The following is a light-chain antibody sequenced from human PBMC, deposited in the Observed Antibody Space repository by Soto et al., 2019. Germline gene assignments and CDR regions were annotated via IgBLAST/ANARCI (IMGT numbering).Light chain of an antibody. CDR1: QSVASNN. CDR2: GAS. Sequence: EIVLTQSPGTLSLSPGERATLSCRASQSVASNNLAWYQQIRGQSPRILIYGASSRARGIPDRFSGSGSGTDFTLTISRLEPEDFAVYYCQQYGTSPPRYTFGQGTKLEIK. J-gene: IGKJ2*01. V-gene: IGKV3-20*01. CDR3: QQYGTSPPRYT.